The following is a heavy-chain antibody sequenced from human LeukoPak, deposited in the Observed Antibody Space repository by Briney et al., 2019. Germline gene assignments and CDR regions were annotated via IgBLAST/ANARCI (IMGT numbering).Heavy chain of an antibody. J-gene: IGHJ3*02. CDR2: ISSSGST. Sequence: PSQTLTLTCTVSGDSISSGDYYWSWIRQPAGKGLEWIGRISSSGSTNYNPSLKSRVTISVDTSKNQFSLKLSSVTAADTAVYFCARGPYSYDSSGAFDIWGQGTMVTVSS. V-gene: IGHV4-61*02. D-gene: IGHD3-22*01. CDR3: ARGPYSYDSSGAFDI. CDR1: GDSISSGDYY.